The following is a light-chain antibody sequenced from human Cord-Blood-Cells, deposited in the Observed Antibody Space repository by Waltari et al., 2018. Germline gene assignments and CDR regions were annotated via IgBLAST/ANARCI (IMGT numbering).Light chain of an antibody. CDR2: DVS. V-gene: IGLV2-14*01. CDR1: SSDVGGYNY. CDR3: SSYTSSSTNWV. Sequence: QSALTQPASVSGSPGQSITISCTGTSSDVGGYNYVSWYQKHPGKAPKLMIYDVSNRPSGVSNRCSGSKSGNTASLTISGLQAEDEADYYCSSYTSSSTNWVFGGGTKLTVL. J-gene: IGLJ3*02.